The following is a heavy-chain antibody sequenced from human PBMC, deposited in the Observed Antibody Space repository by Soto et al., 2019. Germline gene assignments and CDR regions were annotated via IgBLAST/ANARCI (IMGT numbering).Heavy chain of an antibody. V-gene: IGHV3-30*18. CDR2: ISYDGINK. J-gene: IGHJ4*02. D-gene: IGHD1-1*01. CDR3: AKSVYNWNDGFFDY. CDR1: GFTFSSYG. Sequence: QVQLVESGGGVVQPGRSLRLSCAASGFTFSSYGMHWFRQAPGRGLEWVAVISYDGINKYYADSVKGRFTISRDNSKNTLYLQMNSLRAQHTAVYYCAKSVYNWNDGFFDYWGQGTLVTVSS.